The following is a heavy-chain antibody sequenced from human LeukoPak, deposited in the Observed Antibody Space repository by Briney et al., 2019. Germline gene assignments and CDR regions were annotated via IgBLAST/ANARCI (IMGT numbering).Heavy chain of an antibody. V-gene: IGHV4-4*07. J-gene: IGHJ5*02. CDR3: VRSGYFSGSYFDP. CDR2: VYSSGDT. CDR1: GGSISGYF. D-gene: IGHD3-22*01. Sequence: SETLSLTCTVSGGSISGYFWGWIRQPAGSGLEWIGRVYSSGDTDYNPSLRSRVAMSLDTSKNQFSLRVNSVTAADTAVYYCVRSGYFSGSYFDPWSQGILVAVSS.